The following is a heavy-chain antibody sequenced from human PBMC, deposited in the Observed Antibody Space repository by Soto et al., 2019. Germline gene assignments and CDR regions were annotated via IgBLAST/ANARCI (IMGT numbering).Heavy chain of an antibody. CDR3: ARVAITVGGVIPVTYGLGV. CDR2: ITTSSSTI. CDR1: GFPFSTYS. V-gene: IGHV3-48*02. J-gene: IGHJ6*02. D-gene: IGHD3-16*02. Sequence: GGSLRLSCTASGFPFSTYSMNWVRQDPGKGLEWVSFITTSSSTIYYADSVKGRFTISRDNAKNSLYLQMNSLRDEDTAVYYYARVAITVGGVIPVTYGLGVWGQGTTVTVSS.